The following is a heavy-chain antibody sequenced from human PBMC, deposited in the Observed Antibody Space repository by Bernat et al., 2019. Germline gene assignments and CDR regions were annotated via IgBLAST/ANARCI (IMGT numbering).Heavy chain of an antibody. CDR2: ISTSGGST. Sequence: EVQLLESGGGLVQPGGSLRLSCAASGFTFSSYAMSWVRQAPGEGLEWVSGISTSGGSTYYADSVKGRFTISRDNSKNTLYLQMNSLRAEDTAVYYCAKGSTVTTFFHWFDPWGQGTLVTVSS. CDR1: GFTFSSYA. D-gene: IGHD4-17*01. CDR3: AKGSTVTTFFHWFDP. J-gene: IGHJ5*02. V-gene: IGHV3-23*01.